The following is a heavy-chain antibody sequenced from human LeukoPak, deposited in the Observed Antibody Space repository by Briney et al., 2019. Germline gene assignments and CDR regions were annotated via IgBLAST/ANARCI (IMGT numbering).Heavy chain of an antibody. CDR1: GYTFTSYD. V-gene: IGHV1-8*01. J-gene: IGHJ6*02. D-gene: IGHD3-22*01. Sequence: ASVKVSCKASGYTFTSYDINWVRQATGQGLEWMGWMNPNSGNTGYAQKFQGRVTMTRNTSISTAYMELSSLRSDDTAVYYCARDRALYYYDSSGYYYYYGMDVWGQGTTVTVSS. CDR3: ARDRALYYYDSSGYYYYYGMDV. CDR2: MNPNSGNT.